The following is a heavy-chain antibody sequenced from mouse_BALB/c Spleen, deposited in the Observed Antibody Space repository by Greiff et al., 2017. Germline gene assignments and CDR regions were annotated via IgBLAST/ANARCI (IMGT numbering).Heavy chain of an antibody. CDR3: ARTPTVVTPYAMDY. V-gene: IGHV14-3*02. J-gene: IGHJ4*01. D-gene: IGHD1-1*01. Sequence: EVKLQESGAELVKPGASVKLSCTASGFNIKDTYMHWVKQRPEQGLEWIGRIDPANGNTKYDPKFQGKATITADTSSNTAYLQLSSLTSEDTAVYYCARTPTVVTPYAMDYWGQGTSVTVSS. CDR1: GFNIKDTY. CDR2: IDPANGNT.